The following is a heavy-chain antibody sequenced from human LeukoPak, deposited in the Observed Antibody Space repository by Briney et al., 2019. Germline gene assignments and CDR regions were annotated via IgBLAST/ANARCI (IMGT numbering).Heavy chain of an antibody. J-gene: IGHJ5*02. V-gene: IGHV1-2*02. D-gene: IGHD3-10*01. CDR2: INPNSGGT. Sequence: GASVKVSCKASGYTFTGYYMHWVRQAPGQGLEWMGWINPNSGGTNYAQKFQGRVTMTRDTSISTAYMELSRLRSDDTAVYYCARDGVAPVMVRGVLNNWFDPWGQGTLVTVSS. CDR1: GYTFTGYY. CDR3: ARDGVAPVMVRGVLNNWFDP.